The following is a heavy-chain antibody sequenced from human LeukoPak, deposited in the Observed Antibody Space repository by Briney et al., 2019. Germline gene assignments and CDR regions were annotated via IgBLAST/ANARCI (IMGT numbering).Heavy chain of an antibody. CDR1: GGSISSNSYY. J-gene: IGHJ4*02. CDR2: VYFSGST. Sequence: SETLSLTCTVSGGSISSNSYYWGWIRQPPGKGLEWIGTVYFSGSTYYNPSLKSRVTISVGTSRNQFSLKLSSVTAADTAVYYCARYCTSTTCILRGFDYWGQGTLVTVSS. D-gene: IGHD2-2*01. CDR3: ARYCTSTTCILRGFDY. V-gene: IGHV4-39*01.